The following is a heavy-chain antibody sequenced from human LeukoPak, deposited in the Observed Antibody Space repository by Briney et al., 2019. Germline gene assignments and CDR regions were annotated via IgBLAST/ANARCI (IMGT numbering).Heavy chain of an antibody. Sequence: PGGSLSLSCAASGFSFSSNCMSWVRQAPGKGLEWVANINQDGGEKYYVDSVKGRFTISRDNAKNSLYLQMNSLRAEDTAVYYCARNYDWGQGTLVTASS. D-gene: IGHD3-16*01. CDR2: INQDGGEK. CDR3: ARNYD. V-gene: IGHV3-7*04. J-gene: IGHJ4*02. CDR1: GFSFSSNC.